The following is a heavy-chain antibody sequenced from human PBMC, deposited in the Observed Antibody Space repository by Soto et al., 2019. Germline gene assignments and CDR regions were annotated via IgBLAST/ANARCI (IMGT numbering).Heavy chain of an antibody. CDR1: GGTFSSYA. D-gene: IGHD3-10*01. CDR3: AIISRSHNYYYGMDV. CDR2: IIPIFGTE. J-gene: IGHJ6*02. V-gene: IGHV1-69*01. Sequence: QVQLVQSGAEVKKPGSSVKVSCKASGGTFSSYAISWVRQAPGQGLEWMGGIIPIFGTENYAQKFQGRVTIIADESTSTAHMELRSLRSEDTAVYYWAIISRSHNYYYGMDVWGQGTTVTVSS.